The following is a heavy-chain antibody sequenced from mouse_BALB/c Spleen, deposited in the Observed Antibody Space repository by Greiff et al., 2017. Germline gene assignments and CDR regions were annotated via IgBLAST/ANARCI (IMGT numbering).Heavy chain of an antibody. CDR2: ISSGGGST. J-gene: IGHJ4*01. CDR3: ARRGGIWHAMDD. CDR1: GFAFSSYD. V-gene: IGHV5-12-1*01. Sequence: EVQLVESGGGLVKPGGSLKLSCAASGFAFSSYDMSWVRQTPEKRLEWVAYISSGGGSTYYPDTVKGRFTISRDNAKNTLYLQMSSLKSEDTAMYYCARRGGIWHAMDDWGQGTSVTVSS.